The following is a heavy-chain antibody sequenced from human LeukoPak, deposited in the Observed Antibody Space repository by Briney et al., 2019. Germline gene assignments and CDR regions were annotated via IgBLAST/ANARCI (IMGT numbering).Heavy chain of an antibody. J-gene: IGHJ1*01. CDR3: ATRITIFFFFQH. Sequence: SETLSLTCTVSGDSISSYFWSWIRQPAGRGLEWIGRIYTSGSTNYNPSLKSRVTMSVDTSKKQFSLKLSSVTAADTAVYYCATRITIFFFFQHWGQGTLVTVSS. V-gene: IGHV4-4*07. D-gene: IGHD3-9*01. CDR2: IYTSGST. CDR1: GDSISSYF.